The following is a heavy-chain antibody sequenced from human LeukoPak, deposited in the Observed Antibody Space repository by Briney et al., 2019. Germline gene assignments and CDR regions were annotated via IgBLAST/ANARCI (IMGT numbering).Heavy chain of an antibody. CDR1: GFTFSSYW. CDR2: IKGDGNT. J-gene: IGHJ1*01. D-gene: IGHD3-22*01. V-gene: IGHV3-74*01. Sequence: PGGSLRLSCAASGFTFSSYWMHWVRQAPGKGLVWVSRIKGDGNTNYADSVKGRFNISRDNAKNTVSLQMNRLRAIDTGAYYCARAPSEIGGYYPEYFRHWGQGTLVTVSS. CDR3: ARAPSEIGGYYPEYFRH.